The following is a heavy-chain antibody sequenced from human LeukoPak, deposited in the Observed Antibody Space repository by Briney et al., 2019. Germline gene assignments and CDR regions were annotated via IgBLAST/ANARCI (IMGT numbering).Heavy chain of an antibody. D-gene: IGHD3-22*01. CDR1: GFTFSSYW. CDR3: AKDSLRFDSSGYYYDY. CDR2: IKQDGNKR. V-gene: IGHV3-7*01. J-gene: IGHJ4*02. Sequence: GGSLRLSCAASGFTFSSYWMSWVRQAPGKGLEWVANIKQDGNKRYYVDSMKGRFTISRDNSKNTLYLQMNSLRAEDTAVYYCAKDSLRFDSSGYYYDYWGQGTLVAVSS.